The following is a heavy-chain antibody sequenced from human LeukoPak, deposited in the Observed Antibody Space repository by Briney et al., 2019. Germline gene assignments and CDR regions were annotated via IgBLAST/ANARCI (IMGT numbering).Heavy chain of an antibody. J-gene: IGHJ4*02. D-gene: IGHD1-26*01. CDR3: AKEGEWDILFFDY. V-gene: IGHV3-30*02. Sequence: GGSLRLSCAASGFTFSRYGMHWVRQAPGKGLEWVTYIRYDGSKKYYADSLKGRFTISRDNSKNTLYLQITSLRAEDTALYYCAKEGEWDILFFDYWGQGTLVTVSS. CDR1: GFTFSRYG. CDR2: IRYDGSKK.